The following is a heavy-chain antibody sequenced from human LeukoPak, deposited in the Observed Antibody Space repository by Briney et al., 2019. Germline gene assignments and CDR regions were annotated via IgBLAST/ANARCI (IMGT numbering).Heavy chain of an antibody. D-gene: IGHD3-10*01. J-gene: IGHJ4*02. V-gene: IGHV3-48*03. Sequence: GGSLRLSCAASGFIFSNYEMNWVRQAPGKGLEWVSCISSSGSTYYADSVKGRFTISRDNAKNSLYLQMNSLRAEDTAVYYCASLNAGLLWFGELPIGPFIDYWGQGTLVTVSS. CDR1: GFIFSNYE. CDR2: ISSSGST. CDR3: ASLNAGLLWFGELPIGPFIDY.